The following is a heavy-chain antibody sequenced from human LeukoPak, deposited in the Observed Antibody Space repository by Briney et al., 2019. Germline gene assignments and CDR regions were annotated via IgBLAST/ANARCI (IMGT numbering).Heavy chain of an antibody. CDR3: AKNGPVTMWSWVDS. D-gene: IGHD4-17*01. V-gene: IGHV4-59*08. CDR2: FSDSGST. CDR1: GDSINNLY. J-gene: IGHJ5*01. Sequence: PSETLSLTCTVSGDSINNLYWSWIRQSPGKGLEWLGFFSDSGSTNYNPPLQSRVTISVESSKNQFSLKLTSVTVADTAVYYCAKNGPVTMWSWVDSWGPGILVTVSS.